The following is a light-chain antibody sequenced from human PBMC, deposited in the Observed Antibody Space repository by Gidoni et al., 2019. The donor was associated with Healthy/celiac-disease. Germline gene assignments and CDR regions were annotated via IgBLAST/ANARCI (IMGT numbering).Light chain of an antibody. CDR1: QDLRNY. CDR3: QQYDNLPLT. CDR2: DAS. J-gene: IGKJ4*01. Sequence: DIQMTQSPSSLSASVGDRVTITCQASQDLRNYLNWYQQKPGKAPKLLIYDASNLETGVPSRFSGSGSGTDFTFTISSLQPEVIATYYCQQYDNLPLTFGGGTKVEIK. V-gene: IGKV1-33*01.